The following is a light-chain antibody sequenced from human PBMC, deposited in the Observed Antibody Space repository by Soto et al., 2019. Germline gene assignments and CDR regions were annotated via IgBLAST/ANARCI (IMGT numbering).Light chain of an antibody. Sequence: QSALTQPPSVSGSPGQSVAISCTGTSSDIGSYNRVAWYQQPPGTAPKLIIYEVSNRPSGVPDRFSGSKSGNTASLTISGLQAEDEADYYCAAWDDSLSGVVFGGGTQLTVL. J-gene: IGLJ2*01. CDR2: EVS. CDR3: AAWDDSLSGVV. CDR1: SSDIGSYNR. V-gene: IGLV2-18*01.